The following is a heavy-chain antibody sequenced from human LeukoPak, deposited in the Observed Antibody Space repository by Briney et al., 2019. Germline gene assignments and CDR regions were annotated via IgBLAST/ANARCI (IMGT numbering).Heavy chain of an antibody. CDR3: TRHVVTLLRGVTQRRENWLDP. CDR2: INTDSGGT. J-gene: IGHJ5*02. Sequence: ASVKVSCRASGYSFSTYYMNWVRQAPGHGLEWLGWINTDSGGTNYAQKFLGRVTMTRDKANTTAYLELTGLTSDDTAVYYCTRHVVTLLRGVTQRRENWLDPWGQGTLVTVSS. D-gene: IGHD3-10*01. V-gene: IGHV1-2*02. CDR1: GYSFSTYY.